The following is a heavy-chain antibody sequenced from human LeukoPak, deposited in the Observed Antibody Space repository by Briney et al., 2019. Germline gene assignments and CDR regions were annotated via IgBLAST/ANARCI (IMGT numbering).Heavy chain of an antibody. CDR2: IYSGGST. CDR1: GFTVSSNY. D-gene: IGHD3-10*01. J-gene: IGHJ4*02. V-gene: IGHV3-53*01. Sequence: PGGSLRLSCAASGFTVSSNYMSWVRQAPGKGLEWVSVIYSGGSTYYADSVKGRFTISRDNSKNTLYLQMNSLRAEDTAVYYCAKPPRGSGEDYWGQGTLVTVSS. CDR3: AKPPRGSGEDY.